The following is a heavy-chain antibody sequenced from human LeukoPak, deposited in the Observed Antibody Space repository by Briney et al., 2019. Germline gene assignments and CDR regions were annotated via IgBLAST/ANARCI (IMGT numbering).Heavy chain of an antibody. V-gene: IGHV1-69-2*01. Sequence: GATVKISRKVSGYTFTDYYMHWVQQAPGKGLEWMGLIDPEDGETIYAEKFQGRVTITADTSTDTAYMELSSLRSEDTAVYYCATGKRVGAIDYWGQGTLVTVSS. CDR2: IDPEDGET. CDR1: GYTFTDYY. CDR3: ATGKRVGAIDY. J-gene: IGHJ4*02. D-gene: IGHD1-26*01.